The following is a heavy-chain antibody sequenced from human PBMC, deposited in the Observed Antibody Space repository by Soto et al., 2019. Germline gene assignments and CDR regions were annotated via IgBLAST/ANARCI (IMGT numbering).Heavy chain of an antibody. Sequence: QVQLQESGPGLVKPSQTLSLTCTVSGGSISSGGYYWSWIRQHPGKGLEWIGYIYYSGSTYYNPSLKSRVTISVDTSKNQFSLKLSSVXAAXTXVXXXXRAXXXXXXXXXXXGMDVWGQGTTVTVSS. CDR3: XRAXXXXXXXXXXXGMDV. CDR2: IYYSGST. CDR1: GGSISSGGYY. V-gene: IGHV4-31*03. J-gene: IGHJ6*02.